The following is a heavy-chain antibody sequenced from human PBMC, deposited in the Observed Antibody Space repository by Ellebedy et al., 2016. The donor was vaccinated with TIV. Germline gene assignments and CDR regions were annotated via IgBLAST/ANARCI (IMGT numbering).Heavy chain of an antibody. J-gene: IGHJ5*02. Sequence: ASSVKVSCKASGYSFSSYDMNWVRQAPGQGLEWMGIINPSGGSTNLIQKFQGRVTMTRETSTTTVYMELSSLRYEDTAVYYCARGNGDYEDWFDPWGQGTLVTVSS. V-gene: IGHV1-46*01. CDR3: ARGNGDYEDWFDP. CDR2: INPSGGST. D-gene: IGHD4-17*01. CDR1: GYSFSSYD.